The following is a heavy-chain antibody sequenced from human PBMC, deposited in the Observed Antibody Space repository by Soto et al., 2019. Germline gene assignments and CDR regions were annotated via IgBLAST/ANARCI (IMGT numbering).Heavy chain of an antibody. CDR3: ARAYRHSGYSGSWVVDS. J-gene: IGHJ4*02. CDR2: IYYSGST. Sequence: QVQLQESGPGLVKPSQTLSLICTVSGVSINSGGYYWSWIRQHPGKVLEWIGYIYYSGSTYYNPFLRSRITISAGASENQFSLKLSSVTAADTAVYFCARAYRHSGYSGSWVVDSWGQGTLVNVSS. D-gene: IGHD6-13*01. CDR1: GVSINSGGYY. V-gene: IGHV4-31*03.